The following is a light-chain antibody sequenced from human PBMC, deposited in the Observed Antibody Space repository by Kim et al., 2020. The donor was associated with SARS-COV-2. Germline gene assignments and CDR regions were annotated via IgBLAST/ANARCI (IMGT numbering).Light chain of an antibody. J-gene: IGKJ3*01. CDR1: QDIDNY. Sequence: QMTQSPSSLSASVGDRVTIHCRASQDIDNYLGWYQQKSGQVPKLLISAASTLQSGVPSRFSGSGSGTDFTLTISNFQSEDVATYYCQNYRSAPFTFGPGTKVDIK. CDR3: QNYRSAPFT. CDR2: AAS. V-gene: IGKV1-27*01.